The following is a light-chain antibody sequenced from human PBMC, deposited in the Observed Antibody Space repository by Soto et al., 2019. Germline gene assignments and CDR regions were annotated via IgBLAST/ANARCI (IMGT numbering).Light chain of an antibody. CDR1: QDIRCW. Sequence: DIQMTQSPSSVSESVGDRVTITCRASQDIRCWLAWYQQKPGKGPKLLIYGASSLQSGVPSRFSGSGSGTDFILTISSLQPEDFATYYCQQANSFPLTFGGGTNVEIK. CDR3: QQANSFPLT. CDR2: GAS. J-gene: IGKJ4*01. V-gene: IGKV1D-12*01.